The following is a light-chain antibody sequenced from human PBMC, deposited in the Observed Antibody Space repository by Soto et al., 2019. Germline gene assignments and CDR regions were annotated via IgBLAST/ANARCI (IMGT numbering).Light chain of an antibody. Sequence: QSALHQPASVSGSPEQSITISCTGTSSDVGGYNYVSWYQQHPGKAPKLMIYDVSNRPSGVSNRFSGSKSGNTASLTISGLQAEDEADYYCCSYTSSSICVFGTGTKLTVL. V-gene: IGLV2-14*01. CDR3: CSYTSSSICV. J-gene: IGLJ1*01. CDR2: DVS. CDR1: SSDVGGYNY.